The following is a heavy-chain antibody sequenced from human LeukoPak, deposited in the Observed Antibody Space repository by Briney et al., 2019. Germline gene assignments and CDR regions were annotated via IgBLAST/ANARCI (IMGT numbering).Heavy chain of an antibody. J-gene: IGHJ3*02. CDR2: ISSSSSTI. Sequence: GGSLRLSCAASGFTFSSYGMTWVRQAPGKGLEWVSYISSSSSTIYYADSVKGRFTISRDNAKNSLYLQMNSLRAEDTAVYYCAKYPSPLPQWLGDRGAFDIWGQGTMVTVSS. CDR1: GFTFSSYG. V-gene: IGHV3-48*01. CDR3: AKYPSPLPQWLGDRGAFDI. D-gene: IGHD6-19*01.